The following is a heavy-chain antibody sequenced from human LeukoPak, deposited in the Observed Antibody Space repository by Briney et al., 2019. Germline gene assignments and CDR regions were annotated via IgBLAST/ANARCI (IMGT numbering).Heavy chain of an antibody. V-gene: IGHV3-74*01. D-gene: IGHD4-17*01. CDR2: INTDGSST. CDR3: ARDRGDYVVPFDY. J-gene: IGHJ4*02. Sequence: GGSLRLSCAASGFTFSSYWMHWVRQAREKGLVWVSRINTDGSSTNYADSVKGRFTISRDNAKNTLYLQMNSLRAEDTAVYYCARDRGDYVVPFDYWGQGTLVTVSS. CDR1: GFTFSSYW.